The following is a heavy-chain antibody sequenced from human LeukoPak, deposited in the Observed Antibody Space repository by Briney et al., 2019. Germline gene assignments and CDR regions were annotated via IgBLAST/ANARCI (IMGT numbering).Heavy chain of an antibody. J-gene: IGHJ3*02. CDR2: IIPILGIA. CDR3: ASPTLTMIVVDDAFDI. V-gene: IGHV1-69*04. D-gene: IGHD3-22*01. Sequence: ASVKVSCKASGGTFSSYAISWVRQAPGQGLEWMGRIIPILGIANYAQKFQGRVTITADKSTSTAYMELSSLRSEDTAVYYYASPTLTMIVVDDAFDIWGQGTMVTVSS. CDR1: GGTFSSYA.